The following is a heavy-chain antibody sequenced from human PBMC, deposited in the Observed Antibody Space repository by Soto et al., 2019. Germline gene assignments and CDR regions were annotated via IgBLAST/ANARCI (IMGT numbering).Heavy chain of an antibody. Sequence: QLQLQESGPGLVKPSETLSLTCTVSGGSISSSSYYWGWIRQPPGKGLEWVGTIYYSVSTYYNPSLQSRVTISGDPSKNQFSRKLSSVTAADTAVYYCARLYGSSLFDYWGQGTLVTVSS. J-gene: IGHJ4*02. D-gene: IGHD6-6*01. CDR1: GGSISSSSYY. CDR3: ARLYGSSLFDY. V-gene: IGHV4-39*01. CDR2: IYYSVST.